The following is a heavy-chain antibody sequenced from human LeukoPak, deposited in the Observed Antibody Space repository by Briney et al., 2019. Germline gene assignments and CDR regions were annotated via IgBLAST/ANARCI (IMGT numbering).Heavy chain of an antibody. CDR3: ARAYYGLGSYYDY. Sequence: GGSLRLSCAASGFTFSSYAMSWVRQAPGKGLEWVSVIYSGGSTYYADSVKGRFIISRDISKNMVYLQMNSLRGEDTAVYYCARAYYGLGSYYDYWGQGTLVTVSS. D-gene: IGHD3-10*01. CDR1: GFTFSSYA. CDR2: IYSGGST. V-gene: IGHV3-66*01. J-gene: IGHJ4*02.